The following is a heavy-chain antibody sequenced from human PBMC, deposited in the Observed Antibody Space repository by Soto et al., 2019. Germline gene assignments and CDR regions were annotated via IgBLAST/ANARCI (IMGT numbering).Heavy chain of an antibody. Sequence: GGSLRLSCAASGFTFSGFSMNWVRQAPGKGLEWVSSVTSSPSSMFYADSVKGRFTISRDDAKDSLFLQMNSLRADDTAVYYCAREADFASSGYVLDYWGLGSLVTVSS. CDR3: AREADFASSGYVLDY. CDR1: GFTFSGFS. J-gene: IGHJ4*02. D-gene: IGHD3-22*01. CDR2: VTSSPSSM. V-gene: IGHV3-21*01.